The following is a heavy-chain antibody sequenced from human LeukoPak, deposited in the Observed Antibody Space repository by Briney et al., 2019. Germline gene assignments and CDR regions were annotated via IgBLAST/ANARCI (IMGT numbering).Heavy chain of an antibody. J-gene: IGHJ5*02. CDR1: GFTVSSNY. Sequence: GGSLRLSCAASGFTVSSNYMSWVRQAPGKGLEWVSVIYSGGSTYYADSVKGRFTISRDNSKNTLYLQMNSLRAEDTAVYYCAKDPFTVTTSKINWFDPWGQGTLVTVSS. CDR2: IYSGGST. V-gene: IGHV3-53*01. CDR3: AKDPFTVTTSKINWFDP. D-gene: IGHD4-17*01.